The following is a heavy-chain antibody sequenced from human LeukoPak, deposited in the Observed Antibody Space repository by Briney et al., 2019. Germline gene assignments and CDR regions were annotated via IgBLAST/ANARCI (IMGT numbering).Heavy chain of an antibody. Sequence: SETLSLTCTASGGSISSYYWSWIRQPPGKGLEWIGYIYYSESTNYNPSLKSRVTISVDTSKNQFSLKLSSVTAADTAVYYCARTGQWLATNWFDPWGQGTLVTVSS. D-gene: IGHD6-19*01. V-gene: IGHV4-59*01. J-gene: IGHJ5*02. CDR2: IYYSEST. CDR3: ARTGQWLATNWFDP. CDR1: GGSISSYY.